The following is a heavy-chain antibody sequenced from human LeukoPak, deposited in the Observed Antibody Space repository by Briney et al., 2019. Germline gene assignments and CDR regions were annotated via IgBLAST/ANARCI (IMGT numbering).Heavy chain of an antibody. J-gene: IGHJ4*02. CDR3: ARGHYGGNRYFDI. CDR1: GYTVRSYE. Sequence: ASVKVSCKASGYTVRSYEINWVRQAPGQGLEWVGWIHPNSGKTGYAQKFQGRVTMTRDTSTETAFMELGSLKFDDTAIFYCARGHYGGNRYFDIWGQGTLVTVSS. CDR2: IHPNSGKT. D-gene: IGHD4-23*01. V-gene: IGHV1-8*01.